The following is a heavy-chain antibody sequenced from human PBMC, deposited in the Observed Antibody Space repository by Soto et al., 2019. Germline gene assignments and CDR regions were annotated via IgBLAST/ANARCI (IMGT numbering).Heavy chain of an antibody. Sequence: LRLSCAASGFTFSSYSMNWVRQAPGKGLEWVSYISSSTIYYADSVKGRFTISRDNAKNSLYLQMNSLRDEDTAVYYCARVYRTEPPFDYWGQGTLVTVSS. CDR1: GFTFSSYS. CDR3: ARVYRTEPPFDY. J-gene: IGHJ4*02. D-gene: IGHD5-18*01. V-gene: IGHV3-48*02. CDR2: ISSSTI.